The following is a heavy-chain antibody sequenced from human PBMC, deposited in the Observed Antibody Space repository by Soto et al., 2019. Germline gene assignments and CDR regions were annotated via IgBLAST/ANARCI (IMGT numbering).Heavy chain of an antibody. J-gene: IGHJ4*02. CDR3: ARDHRLFYYFDY. V-gene: IGHV3-21*06. D-gene: IGHD2-21*01. CDR2: ISSSDSFI. CDR1: GFTFSSYS. Sequence: GGSLRLSCAASGFTFSSYSMNWVRQVSGKGLEWVSSISSSDSFIYYADSVKGRFTISRDNAKNSLYLQMNSLRAEDTAVYYCARDHRLFYYFDYWGRGTLVTVSS.